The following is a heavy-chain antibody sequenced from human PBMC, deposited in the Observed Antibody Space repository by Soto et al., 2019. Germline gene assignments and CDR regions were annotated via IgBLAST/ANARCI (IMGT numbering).Heavy chain of an antibody. Sequence: SETLSLTCTVSGGSISSSSYYWGWIRQPPGKGLEWIGSIYYSGSTYYNPSLKSRVTISVDTSKNQFSLKLSSVTAADTAVYYCARMGTHIIGDIDYWGQGTLVTVSS. D-gene: IGHD1-1*01. CDR2: IYYSGST. CDR3: ARMGTHIIGDIDY. CDR1: GGSISSSSYY. J-gene: IGHJ4*02. V-gene: IGHV4-39*01.